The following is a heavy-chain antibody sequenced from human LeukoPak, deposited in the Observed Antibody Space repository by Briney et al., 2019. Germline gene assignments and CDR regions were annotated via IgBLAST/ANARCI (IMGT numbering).Heavy chain of an antibody. Sequence: SETLSLTCTVSGGSISSSSYYWGWIRQPPGKGLEWIGSIYYSGSTYYNPSLKSRVTISVDTSKNQFSLKLSSVTAADTAVYYCARGSSWTYLYYYYGMDVWGQGTTVTVSS. J-gene: IGHJ6*02. CDR1: GGSISSSSYY. D-gene: IGHD6-13*01. CDR2: IYYSGST. V-gene: IGHV4-39*01. CDR3: ARGSSWTYLYYYYGMDV.